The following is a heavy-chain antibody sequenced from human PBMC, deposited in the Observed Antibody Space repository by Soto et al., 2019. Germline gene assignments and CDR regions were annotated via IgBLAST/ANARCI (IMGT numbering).Heavy chain of an antibody. CDR1: GGSISSYY. Sequence: ETLSLTCTVSGGSISSYYWSWIRQPPGKGLEWIGYIYYSGSTNYNPSLKSRVTISVDTSKNQFSLKLSSVTAADTAVYYCAREENGDLDYWGQGTLVTVSS. V-gene: IGHV4-59*01. D-gene: IGHD4-17*01. CDR2: IYYSGST. J-gene: IGHJ4*02. CDR3: AREENGDLDY.